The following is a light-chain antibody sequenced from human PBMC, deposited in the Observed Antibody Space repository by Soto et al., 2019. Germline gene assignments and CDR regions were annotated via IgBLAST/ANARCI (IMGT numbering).Light chain of an antibody. Sequence: DIQMTQSPSSLSASVGDRVTITCRASQGISNYIAWYQQKPGKAPKLLIYAASTLQSGVPSRFSGSGSGTDFTLTINSLPPEDVETYSCQKYSSVPLFGPGTKVDIK. CDR1: QGISNY. V-gene: IGKV1-27*01. CDR3: QKYSSVPL. CDR2: AAS. J-gene: IGKJ3*01.